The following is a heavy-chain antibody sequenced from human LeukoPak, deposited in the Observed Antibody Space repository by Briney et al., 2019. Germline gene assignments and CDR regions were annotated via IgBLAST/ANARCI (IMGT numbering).Heavy chain of an antibody. V-gene: IGHV3-64D*06. Sequence: GGSLRLSCPASGFTFSTYAIHWVRLAPGRGLEYVSGISSNGGSTYYADSVKGRFTISRDNSKNTVYLQMSGLRGEDTAVYYCVRSRVDYTFDYWGQGTLVTVSS. CDR1: GFTFSTYA. CDR2: ISSNGGST. D-gene: IGHD4/OR15-4a*01. CDR3: VRSRVDYTFDY. J-gene: IGHJ4*02.